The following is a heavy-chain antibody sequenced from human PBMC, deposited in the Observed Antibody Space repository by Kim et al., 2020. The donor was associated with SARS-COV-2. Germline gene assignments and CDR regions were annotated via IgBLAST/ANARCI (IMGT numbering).Heavy chain of an antibody. Sequence: SETLSLTCAVYGGSFSGYYWSWIRQPPGKGLEWIGEINHSGSTNYNPSLKSRVTISVDTSKNQFSLKLSSVTAADTAVYYCASKLGGDYYNFDYWGQGTLVTVSS. J-gene: IGHJ4*02. D-gene: IGHD2-21*02. V-gene: IGHV4-34*01. CDR1: GGSFSGYY. CDR2: INHSGST. CDR3: ASKLGGDYYNFDY.